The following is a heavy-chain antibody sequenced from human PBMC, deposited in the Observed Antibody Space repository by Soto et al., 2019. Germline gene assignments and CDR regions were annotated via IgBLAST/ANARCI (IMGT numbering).Heavy chain of an antibody. D-gene: IGHD2-15*01. Sequence: GGSLRLSCAASGFTFSSYGMHWVRQAPGKGLEWVAVIWYDGSNKYYADSVKGRFTISRDNSKNTLYLQMNSLRAEDTAVYYCARDGVAATHYYYYYYMDVWGKGTTVTVSS. J-gene: IGHJ6*03. CDR3: ARDGVAATHYYYYYYMDV. CDR2: IWYDGSNK. V-gene: IGHV3-33*01. CDR1: GFTFSSYG.